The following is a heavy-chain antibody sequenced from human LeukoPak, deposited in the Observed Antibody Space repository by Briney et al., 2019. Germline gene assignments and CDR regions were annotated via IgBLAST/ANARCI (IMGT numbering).Heavy chain of an antibody. V-gene: IGHV4-31*03. Sequence: SETLSLTCTVSGGSISSGGYYWSWIRQHPGKGLEWIGYIYCSGSTYYNPSLKSRVTISVDTSKNQFSLELSSVTAADTAVYYCARYLAAAGDYYYYYMDVWGKGTTVTVSS. CDR2: IYCSGST. D-gene: IGHD6-13*01. J-gene: IGHJ6*03. CDR3: ARYLAAAGDYYYYYMDV. CDR1: GGSISSGGYY.